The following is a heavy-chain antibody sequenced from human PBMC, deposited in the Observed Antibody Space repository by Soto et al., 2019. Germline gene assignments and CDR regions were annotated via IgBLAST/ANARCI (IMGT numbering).Heavy chain of an antibody. D-gene: IGHD6-6*01. CDR1: GFSLSTSGVG. V-gene: IGHV2-5*01. Sequence: SGPTLVNPTRTLTLTCSFSGFSLSTSGVGVGWIRQSPGKALEWLALIYWSGDEHYRPSLKSRLSIIKDTSKNHVVLIMTDMDPVATATYYCARGLATLPVFAFDIWGQGTMVTVSS. J-gene: IGHJ3*02. CDR3: ARGLATLPVFAFDI. CDR2: IYWSGDE.